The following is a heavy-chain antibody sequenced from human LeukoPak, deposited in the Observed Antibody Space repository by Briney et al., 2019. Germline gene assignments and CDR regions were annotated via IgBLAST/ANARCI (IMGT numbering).Heavy chain of an antibody. CDR2: IDTNTGNP. Sequence: ASLTVSCTASGYTFTNYTINWVRLAPGQGLEGMGWIDTNTGNPTYAQGFAGRFVFSLDTSVTTTYLQISSLKAEDTAVYYCTRGRDTTGYFVYWGQGTLVTVSS. CDR1: GYTFTNYT. J-gene: IGHJ4*02. V-gene: IGHV7-4-1*02. D-gene: IGHD3-22*01. CDR3: TRGRDTTGYFVY.